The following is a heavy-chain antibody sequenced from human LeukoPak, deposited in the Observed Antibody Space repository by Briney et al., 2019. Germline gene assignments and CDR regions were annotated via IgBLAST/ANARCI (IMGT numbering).Heavy chain of an antibody. D-gene: IGHD1-26*01. Sequence: PGGSLRLSCAASGFTFSSYGMHWVRQAPGKGLEWVAFIRYDGSNKYYADSVKGRFTISRDNSKNTLYLQMNSLRAEDTAVYYCAKDGGGSYYSYYYYMDVWGKGTTVTVS. CDR1: GFTFSSYG. V-gene: IGHV3-30*02. CDR3: AKDGGGSYYSYYYYMDV. CDR2: IRYDGSNK. J-gene: IGHJ6*03.